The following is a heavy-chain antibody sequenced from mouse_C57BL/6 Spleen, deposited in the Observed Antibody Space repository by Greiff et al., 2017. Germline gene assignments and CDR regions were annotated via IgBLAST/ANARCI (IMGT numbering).Heavy chain of an antibody. CDR1: GYTFTDYE. J-gene: IGHJ4*01. V-gene: IGHV1-15*01. CDR2: IDPETGGT. D-gene: IGHD3-3*01. CDR3: TGDSYYAMDY. Sequence: QVQLKASGAELVRPGASVTLSCKASGYTFTDYEMHWVKQTPVHGLEWIGAIDPETGGTAYNQKFKGKAILTADKSSSTAYMELRSLTSEDAAVYYCTGDSYYAMDYWGQGTSVTVSS.